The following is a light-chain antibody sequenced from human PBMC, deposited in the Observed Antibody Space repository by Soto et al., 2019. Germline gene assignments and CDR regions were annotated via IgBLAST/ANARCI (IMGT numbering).Light chain of an antibody. V-gene: IGKV1-8*01. CDR1: QDISSY. CDR3: QQYYSYPRT. CDR2: AAS. Sequence: AIRMTQSPSSLSASTGDXVTITCRASQDISSYLAWYQQKPGKAPKLLIYAASTLQSGVPSRFSGSGSGTDFTLTVSCLQSEDFATYYCQQYYSYPRTFGQGTKVDIK. J-gene: IGKJ1*01.